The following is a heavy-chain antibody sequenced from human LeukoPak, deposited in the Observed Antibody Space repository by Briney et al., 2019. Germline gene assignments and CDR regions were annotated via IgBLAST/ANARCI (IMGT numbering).Heavy chain of an antibody. CDR2: IYSGGTT. Sequence: GGSLRLSCVASGFTVSSSYMSWVRQAPGKGLEWVSVIYSGGTTYYADSVKGRFTISRDNSKNTLYLQMNSLRAEDTAVYYCAKDGPGYGYCFDYWGQGTLVTVSS. D-gene: IGHD4-17*01. CDR1: GFTVSSSY. J-gene: IGHJ4*02. V-gene: IGHV3-53*01. CDR3: AKDGPGYGYCFDY.